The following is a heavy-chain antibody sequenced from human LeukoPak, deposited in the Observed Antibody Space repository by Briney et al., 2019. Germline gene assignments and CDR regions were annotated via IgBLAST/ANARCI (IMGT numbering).Heavy chain of an antibody. CDR1: GGTFSSYA. Sequence: VKVSCKASGGTFSSYAISWVRQAPGQGLEGMGGIIPIFGPANYAQKFQGRVTITTDESTSTAYMELSSLRSEDTAVYYCARGLRAGNWDAFDIWGQGTMVTVSS. CDR3: ARGLRAGNWDAFDI. V-gene: IGHV1-69*05. CDR2: IIPIFGPA. J-gene: IGHJ3*02. D-gene: IGHD1-1*01.